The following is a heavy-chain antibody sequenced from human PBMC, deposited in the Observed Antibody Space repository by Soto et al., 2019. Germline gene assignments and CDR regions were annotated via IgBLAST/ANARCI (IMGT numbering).Heavy chain of an antibody. D-gene: IGHD3-10*01. V-gene: IGHV3-66*01. CDR3: ARDTPGVRGVNQGFDY. CDR2: IYSGGST. J-gene: IGHJ4*02. CDR1: GFTVSSNY. Sequence: LRLSCAASGFTVSSNYMSWVRQAPGKGLEWVSVIYSGGSTYYADSVKGRFTTSRDNSKNTLYLQMNSLRAEDTAVYYCARDTPGVRGVNQGFDYGGQGTLVTVSS.